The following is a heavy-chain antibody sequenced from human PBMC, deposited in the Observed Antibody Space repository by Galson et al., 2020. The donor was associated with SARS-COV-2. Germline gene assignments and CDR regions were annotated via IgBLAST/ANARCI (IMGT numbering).Heavy chain of an antibody. D-gene: IGHD3-10*01. Sequence: GESLKISCAASGFTFSSYAMHWVRQAPGKGLEWVAVISYDGSNKYYADSVKGRFTISRDNSKNTLYLQMNSLRAEDTAVYYCASGGPTNWVDPWGQGTLVTVSS. CDR1: GFTFSSYA. CDR2: ISYDGSNK. CDR3: ASGGPTNWVDP. J-gene: IGHJ5*02. V-gene: IGHV3-30*04.